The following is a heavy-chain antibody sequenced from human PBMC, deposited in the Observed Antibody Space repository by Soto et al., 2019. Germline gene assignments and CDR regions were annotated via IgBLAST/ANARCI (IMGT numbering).Heavy chain of an antibody. Sequence: ASVKVSCKASGYTFTGYYMHWVRQAPGQGLEWMGWINPNSGGTNYAQKFQGWVTMTRDTSISTAYMELSRLRSDDTAVYYCARDLTMVRGVIRYSIGYWGQGTLVTVSS. CDR2: INPNSGGT. D-gene: IGHD3-10*01. V-gene: IGHV1-2*04. CDR3: ARDLTMVRGVIRYSIGY. J-gene: IGHJ4*02. CDR1: GYTFTGYY.